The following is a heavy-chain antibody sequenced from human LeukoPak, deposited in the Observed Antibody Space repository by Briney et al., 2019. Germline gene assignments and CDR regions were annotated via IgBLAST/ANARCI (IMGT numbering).Heavy chain of an antibody. D-gene: IGHD5-24*01. CDR3: ARAWLSYYGMDV. V-gene: IGHV3-30*14. CDR2: ISYDGSNK. CDR1: GFTFSSYA. J-gene: IGHJ6*02. Sequence: PGGSLRLSCAASGFTFSSYAMHWVRRAPGKGLEWVAVISYDGSNKYYADSVKGRFTISRDNSKNTLYLQMNSLRAEDTAVYYCARAWLSYYGMDVWGQGTTVTVSS.